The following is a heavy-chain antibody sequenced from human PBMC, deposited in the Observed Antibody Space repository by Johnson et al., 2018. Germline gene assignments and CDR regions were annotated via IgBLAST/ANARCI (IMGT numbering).Heavy chain of an antibody. Sequence: QVQLVESGGGLVKPGGSLRLSCAASGFTFSDYYMSWIRQAPGTGLEWVSYISSSSSYIYYADSVKGRFTISRDNSKNTVYMQMNSLRAEDTAVYYCAKLDYSDNSGYSTDAFDIWGQGTMVTVSS. J-gene: IGHJ3*02. V-gene: IGHV3-11*05. D-gene: IGHD3-22*01. CDR1: GFTFSDYY. CDR3: AKLDYSDNSGYSTDAFDI. CDR2: ISSSSSYI.